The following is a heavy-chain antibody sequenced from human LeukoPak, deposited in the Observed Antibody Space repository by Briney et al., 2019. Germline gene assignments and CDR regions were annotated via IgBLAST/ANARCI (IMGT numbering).Heavy chain of an antibody. CDR2: ISSSSTYI. J-gene: IGHJ4*02. CDR3: AKDLNTVTTAFFVH. V-gene: IGHV3-21*06. D-gene: IGHD4-11*01. CDR1: GFIFSSYS. Sequence: GGSLRLSCAASGFIFSSYSMNWVRQAPGKGLEWVSSISSSSTYIYYADSVKGRFTISRDNAKNSLYLQMNSLRAEDTAVYYCAKDLNTVTTAFFVHWGQGTLVTVSS.